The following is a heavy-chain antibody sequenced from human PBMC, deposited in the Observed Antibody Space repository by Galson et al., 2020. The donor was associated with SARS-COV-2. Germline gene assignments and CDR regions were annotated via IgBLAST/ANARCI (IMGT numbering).Heavy chain of an antibody. Sequence: ASVKVSCKASGYTFSHYLITWVRQAPGQGLEWMGYINTYNGNTDYAPTLRGRVTMTTDTSTSTAYMELRSLRSDDTAVYYCARFYYDSRFFDDWGQGTLVTVSS. CDR1: GYTFSHYL. CDR2: INTYNGNT. D-gene: IGHD3-22*01. J-gene: IGHJ4*02. V-gene: IGHV1-18*01. CDR3: ARFYYDSRFFDD.